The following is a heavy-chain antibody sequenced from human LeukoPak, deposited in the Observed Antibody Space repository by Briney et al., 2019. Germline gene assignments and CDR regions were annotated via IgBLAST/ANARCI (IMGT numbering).Heavy chain of an antibody. CDR1: GYTFTGYY. J-gene: IGHJ4*02. V-gene: IGHV1-18*04. CDR2: ISAYNGNT. D-gene: IGHD6-19*01. CDR3: ARDSSGWSTYFDY. Sequence: ASVKVSCKASGYTFTGYYMHWVRQAPGQGLEWMGWISAYNGNTNYAQKLQGRVTMATDTSTSTAYMELRSLRSDDTAVYYCARDSSGWSTYFDYWGQGTLVTVSS.